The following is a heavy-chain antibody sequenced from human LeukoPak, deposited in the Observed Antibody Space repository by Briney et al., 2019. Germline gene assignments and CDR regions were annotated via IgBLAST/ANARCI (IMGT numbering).Heavy chain of an antibody. CDR1: GGTFSYYG. CDR3: ARTVVYSSSSPYYYGMDV. V-gene: IGHV1-69*13. Sequence: SVKVSCKASGGTFSYYGISWVRQAPGQGLEWMGGIITIFGTTNYAQKFQGRVTITADESTSTAYMELSSLRSEDTAVYYCARTVVYSSSSPYYYGMDVWGQGTTVTVSS. D-gene: IGHD6-6*01. J-gene: IGHJ6*02. CDR2: IITIFGTT.